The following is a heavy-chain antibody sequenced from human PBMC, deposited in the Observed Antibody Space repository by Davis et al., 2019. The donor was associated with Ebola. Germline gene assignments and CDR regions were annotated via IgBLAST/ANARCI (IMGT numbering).Heavy chain of an antibody. CDR2: INYSGNT. CDR3: ARHPGMDV. V-gene: IGHV4-39*01. J-gene: IGHJ6*04. Sequence: SETLSLTCTVSGGSISSSSYYWGWIRQPPGKGLEWIGSINYSGNTFYNPSLKSRVTISVDTSKNQFSLRLNTVTAADTAVYYCARHPGMDVWGKGTTVTVSS. CDR1: GGSISSSSYY.